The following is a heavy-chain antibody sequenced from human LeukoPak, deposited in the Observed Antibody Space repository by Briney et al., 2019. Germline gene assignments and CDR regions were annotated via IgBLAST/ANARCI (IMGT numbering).Heavy chain of an antibody. Sequence: SETLSLTCTVSGGSISSSTYYWGWIRQPPGKGLEWIGSIYYSGSTYYNPSLKSRVTISVDTSKNQFSLKLSSVTAADTAVYYCARDGVAAAGKGFDPWGQGTLVTVSS. D-gene: IGHD6-13*01. CDR3: ARDGVAAAGKGFDP. CDR1: GGSISSSTYY. V-gene: IGHV4-39*07. CDR2: IYYSGST. J-gene: IGHJ5*02.